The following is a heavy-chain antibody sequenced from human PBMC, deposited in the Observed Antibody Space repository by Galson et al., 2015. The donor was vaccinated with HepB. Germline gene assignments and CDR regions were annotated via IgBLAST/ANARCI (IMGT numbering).Heavy chain of an antibody. D-gene: IGHD4-11*01. CDR3: ARQGVGYSNYPDYYYYYMDV. Sequence: QSGAEVKKPGESLKISCKGSGYSFTSYWIGWVRQMPGKGLEWMGIIYPGDSDTRYSPSFQGQVTISADKSISTAYLQWSSLKASDTAMYYCARQGVGYSNYPDYYYYYMDVWGKGTTVTVSS. V-gene: IGHV5-51*01. CDR2: IYPGDSDT. J-gene: IGHJ6*03. CDR1: GYSFTSYW.